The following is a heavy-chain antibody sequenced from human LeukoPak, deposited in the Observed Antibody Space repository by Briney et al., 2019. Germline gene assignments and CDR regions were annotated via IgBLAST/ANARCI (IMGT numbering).Heavy chain of an antibody. V-gene: IGHV4-34*01. CDR1: GGSFSGYY. Sequence: PSETLSLTCAVYGGSFSGYYWSWIRQPPGKGLEWIGEINHSGSTNYNPSLKSRVTISVDTSKNQFSLKLSSVTAADTAVYYCARGRNDYVWGSYRFPYYFDYWGQGTLVTVSP. CDR3: ARGRNDYVWGSYRFPYYFDY. J-gene: IGHJ4*02. CDR2: INHSGST. D-gene: IGHD3-16*02.